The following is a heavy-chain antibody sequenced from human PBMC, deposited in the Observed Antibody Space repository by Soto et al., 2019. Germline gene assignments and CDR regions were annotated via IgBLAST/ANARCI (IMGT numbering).Heavy chain of an antibody. D-gene: IGHD3-3*01. CDR1: GGSISSGDYY. CDR2: IYYSGST. J-gene: IGHJ4*02. CDR3: ARLRFLEWLSQYYFDY. V-gene: IGHV4-30-4*01. Sequence: SETLSLTCTVSGGSISSGDYYWSWSRQPPGKGLEWIGYIYYSGSTYYNPSLKSRVTISVDTSKNQFSLKLSSVTAADTAVYYCARLRFLEWLSQYYFDYWGQGTLVTVSS.